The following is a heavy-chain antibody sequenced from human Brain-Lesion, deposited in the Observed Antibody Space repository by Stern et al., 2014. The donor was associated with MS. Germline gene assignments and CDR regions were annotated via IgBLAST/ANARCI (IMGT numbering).Heavy chain of an antibody. Sequence: VQLVESGPGLVKPSETLSLTCTVAGGSVSSTSYAWAWIRQPPGKGLEWIGTIYYSGKNYYSPSLKSRLTISLDTSNNPVPPHLGSVTAADTAVYYCAGEEDIRYCSGGSCTGNWFDPWGQGTLVTVSS. CDR1: GGSVSSTSYA. CDR3: AGEEDIRYCSGGSCTGNWFDP. V-gene: IGHV4-39*01. D-gene: IGHD2-15*01. CDR2: IYYSGKN. J-gene: IGHJ5*02.